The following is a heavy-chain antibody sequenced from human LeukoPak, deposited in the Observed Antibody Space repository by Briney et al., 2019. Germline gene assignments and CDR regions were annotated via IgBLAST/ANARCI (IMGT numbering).Heavy chain of an antibody. CDR1: GGSFSGYY. Sequence: SETLSLTCAVYGGSFSGYYWSWIPQPPGKGLEWIGEINHSGSTNYNPSLKSRVTISVDTSKNQFSLKLSSVTAADTAVYYCARGPYSSSWHWFDPWGQGTLVTVSS. CDR2: INHSGST. D-gene: IGHD6-13*01. CDR3: ARGPYSSSWHWFDP. J-gene: IGHJ5*02. V-gene: IGHV4-34*01.